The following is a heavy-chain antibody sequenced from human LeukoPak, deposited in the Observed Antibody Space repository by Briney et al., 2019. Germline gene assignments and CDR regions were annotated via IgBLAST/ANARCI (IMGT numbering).Heavy chain of an antibody. CDR2: IYRNADGGTT. D-gene: IGHD5-24*01. J-gene: IGHJ4*02. V-gene: IGHV3-15*01. CDR3: AKARGRDGYKDELDY. Sequence: GGSLRLSCAASGFTFSNAWMTWVRQAPGKGLECVGRIYRNADGGTTDYAAPVKGRFTISRDDSKNTLYLQMNSLRAEDTAVYYCAKARGRDGYKDELDYWGQGTLVTVSS. CDR1: GFTFSNAW.